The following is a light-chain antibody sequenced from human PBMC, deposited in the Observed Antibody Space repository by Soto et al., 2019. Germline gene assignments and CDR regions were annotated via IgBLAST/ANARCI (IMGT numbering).Light chain of an antibody. Sequence: QSVLTQPPSASGTPGQRVTISCSGSSSNIGSNTVNWYQQLPGTAPKLLIYSNNQRPSGVPGRFSGAKSGTSASLAISGLQSEDEADYYCAAWDDSLNGRVFGGGTKLTV. J-gene: IGLJ3*02. CDR1: SSNIGSNT. CDR3: AAWDDSLNGRV. V-gene: IGLV1-44*01. CDR2: SNN.